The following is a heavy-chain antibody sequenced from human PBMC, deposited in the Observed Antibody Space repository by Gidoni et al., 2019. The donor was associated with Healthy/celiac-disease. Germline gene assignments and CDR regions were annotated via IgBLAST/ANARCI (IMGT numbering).Heavy chain of an antibody. D-gene: IGHD2-15*01. CDR3: ARDPSPNVVVAAADAFDI. V-gene: IGHV3-7*03. J-gene: IGHJ3*02. CDR1: GFTFSSYW. Sequence: EVQLVESGGGLVQPGGSLRLSCAASGFTFSSYWMSWFRQARGKGMEGVANIKQDGSEKYYVDSVKGRFTISSDNAKNSLYLQMNSLRADDTAVYYCARDPSPNVVVAAADAFDIWGQGTMVTVSS. CDR2: IKQDGSEK.